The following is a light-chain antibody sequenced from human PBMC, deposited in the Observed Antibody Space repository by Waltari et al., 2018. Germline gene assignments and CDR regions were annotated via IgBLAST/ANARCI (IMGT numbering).Light chain of an antibody. J-gene: IGKJ1*01. Sequence: DIVMTQSPASLTVSLGERATIKRKSSRTILYDFNNENYLAWYQKKPGQPPKMLIYWASTLQSGVPFRFRGSGSGTEFALTINSLQAEDAAVYYCQQYYSFPWTFGPVTKVEIK. CDR3: QQYYSFPWT. CDR1: RTILYDFNNENY. CDR2: WAS. V-gene: IGKV4-1*01.